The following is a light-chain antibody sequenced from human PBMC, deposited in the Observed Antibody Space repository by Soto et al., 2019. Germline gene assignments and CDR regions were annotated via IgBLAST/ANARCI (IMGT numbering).Light chain of an antibody. Sequence: SVSAXVGEXVTIXXRSRQVISTCLGWYQQKPGKSPKLLIYAASSLQSGVPSRFSGSRSGTDFTLTISSLQPEDFAAYYCHQTNRFPLTFGGGAKVDIK. CDR3: HQTNRFPLT. V-gene: IGKV1-12*01. CDR1: QVISTC. J-gene: IGKJ4*01. CDR2: AAS.